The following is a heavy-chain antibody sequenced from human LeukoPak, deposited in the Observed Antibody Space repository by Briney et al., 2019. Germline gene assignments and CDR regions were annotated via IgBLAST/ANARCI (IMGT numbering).Heavy chain of an antibody. Sequence: GGSLRLSCAASGFTFSSYGMHWVRQAPGKGLEWVAFIRYDGSNKYYADSVKGRFTISRDNSKNTLYLQMNSLRAEDTAVYYCARDGAIAVALDYWDQGTLVTVSS. V-gene: IGHV3-30*02. CDR3: ARDGAIAVALDY. CDR2: IRYDGSNK. CDR1: GFTFSSYG. J-gene: IGHJ4*02. D-gene: IGHD6-19*01.